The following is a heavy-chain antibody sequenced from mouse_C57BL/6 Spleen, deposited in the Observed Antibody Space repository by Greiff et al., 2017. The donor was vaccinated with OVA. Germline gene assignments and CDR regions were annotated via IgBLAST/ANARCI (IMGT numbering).Heavy chain of an antibody. CDR2: IDPSDSYT. V-gene: IGHV1-69*01. J-gene: IGHJ3*01. D-gene: IGHD1-1*01. Sequence: QVQLQQPGAELVMPGASVKLSCKASGYTFTSYWMHWVKQRPGQGLEWIGEIDPSDSYTNYNQKFKGKSTLTVDKSSSTAYMQLSSLTSEDAAVDYCGRIDGLRAYWGQGTLVTVSA. CDR3: GRIDGLRAY. CDR1: GYTFTSYW.